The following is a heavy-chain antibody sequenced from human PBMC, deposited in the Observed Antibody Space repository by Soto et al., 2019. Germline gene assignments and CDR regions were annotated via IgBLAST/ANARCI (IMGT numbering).Heavy chain of an antibody. J-gene: IGHJ4*02. CDR2: MSYDGSNE. CDR1: GFTFSHYA. CDR3: AKDVSHNFDY. Sequence: QVQLVESGGGVVQPGRSLRLSCAASGFTFSHYAMHWVRQAPGKGLEWVALMSYDGSNEYYADSVKCRFTISRDNYKNTLYLQMNSLRAEDTAVYYCAKDVSHNFDYWGQGTLVTVSS. V-gene: IGHV3-30*18.